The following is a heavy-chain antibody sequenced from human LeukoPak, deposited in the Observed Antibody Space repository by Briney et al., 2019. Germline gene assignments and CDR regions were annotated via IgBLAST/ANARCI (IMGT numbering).Heavy chain of an antibody. V-gene: IGHV1-2*02. CDR2: INPNSGGT. CDR1: GYTFTGYY. D-gene: IGHD1-1*01. J-gene: IGHJ4*02. CDR3: ARDRKNWNDDNFDY. Sequence: ASVKVSCKASGYTFTGYYMHWVRQAPGQGLEWMGWINPNSGGTNYAQKFQGRVTMTRDTSISTAYMELSRLRSDDTAVYYCARDRKNWNDDNFDYWGQGTLVTVSS.